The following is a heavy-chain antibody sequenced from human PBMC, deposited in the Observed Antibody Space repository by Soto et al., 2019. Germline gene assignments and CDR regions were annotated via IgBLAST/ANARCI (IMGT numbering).Heavy chain of an antibody. V-gene: IGHV1-8*01. Sequence: QVQLVQSGAEVKKPGASVKVSCKASGYTFTSYDINWVRQATGQGLEWMGWMNPTSGNTGYAQKIRGRVTMTRNTSISTAYMELSSLRSEDTAVYYCARGEQEEDWFDPWGQGTLVTVSS. CDR2: MNPTSGNT. CDR1: GYTFTSYD. CDR3: ARGEQEEDWFDP. J-gene: IGHJ5*02.